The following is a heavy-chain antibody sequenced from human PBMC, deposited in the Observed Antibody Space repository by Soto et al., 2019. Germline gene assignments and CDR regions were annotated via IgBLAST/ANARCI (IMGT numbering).Heavy chain of an antibody. D-gene: IGHD3-22*01. V-gene: IGHV3-30-3*01. CDR1: GFTFSSYA. CDR3: ARDGAQTYDSSGYFTDY. J-gene: IGHJ4*02. CDR2: ISYDGSNK. Sequence: QVQLVESGGVVVQPGRSLRLSCAASGFTFSSYAMHWVRQAPGKWLEWVAVISYDGSNKYYADSVKGRFTISRDNSKNTLYLQMNSLRAEDTAVYYCARDGAQTYDSSGYFTDYWGQGTLVTVSS.